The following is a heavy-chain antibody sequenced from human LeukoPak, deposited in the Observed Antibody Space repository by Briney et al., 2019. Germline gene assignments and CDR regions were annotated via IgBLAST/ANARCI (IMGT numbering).Heavy chain of an antibody. V-gene: IGHV1-8*01. J-gene: IGHJ4*02. CDR3: ARGRGTVGATSGSI. CDR1: GYTFTSYD. CDR2: MNPNSGNT. D-gene: IGHD1-26*01. Sequence: ASVKVSCKASGYTFTSYDINWVRQATGQGLEWMGWMNPNSGNTGYARKFQGRVTMTRNTSISTAYMELSSLRSEDTAVYYCARGRGTVGATSGSIWGQGTLVTVSS.